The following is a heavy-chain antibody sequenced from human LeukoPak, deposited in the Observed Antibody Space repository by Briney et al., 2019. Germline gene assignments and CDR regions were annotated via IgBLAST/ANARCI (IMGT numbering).Heavy chain of an antibody. D-gene: IGHD4-17*01. V-gene: IGHV3-9*01. CDR2: ISWNSGSI. Sequence: PGGSLRLSCAASGFTFSSYWMHWVRQAPGKGLEWVSGISWNSGSIGYADSVKGRFTISRDNAKNSLYLQMNSLRAEDTALYYCAKDISRVTTFFDGFDYWGQGTLVTVSS. J-gene: IGHJ4*02. CDR3: AKDISRVTTFFDGFDY. CDR1: GFTFSSYW.